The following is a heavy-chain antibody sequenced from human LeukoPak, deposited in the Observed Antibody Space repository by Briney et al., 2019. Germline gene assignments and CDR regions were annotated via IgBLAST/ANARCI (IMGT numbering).Heavy chain of an antibody. D-gene: IGHD1-26*01. V-gene: IGHV3-48*04. J-gene: IGHJ4*02. CDR1: GFTFSSYW. CDR2: ISSSGSTI. CDR3: ASAWKGATTFDY. Sequence: GGSLRLSCAASGFTFSSYWMNWVRQAPGKGLEWVSYISSSGSTIYYADSVKGRFTISRDNAKNSLYLQMNSLRAEDTAVYYCASAWKGATTFDYWGQGTLVTVSS.